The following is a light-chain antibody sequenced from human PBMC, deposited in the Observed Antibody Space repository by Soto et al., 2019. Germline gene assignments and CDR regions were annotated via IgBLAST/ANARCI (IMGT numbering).Light chain of an antibody. V-gene: IGKV1-5*01. J-gene: IGKJ2*01. CDR2: DAS. CDR1: QSIRSW. Sequence: DIQMTQSPSTLSASVGDRVTITCRASQSIRSWLAWYQHKPGKAPNLLIYDASSLQSGVPSRFSGSGSGTEFTLTISSLQPDDCATYYCQQYNSYPRTFGQGTKLEIK. CDR3: QQYNSYPRT.